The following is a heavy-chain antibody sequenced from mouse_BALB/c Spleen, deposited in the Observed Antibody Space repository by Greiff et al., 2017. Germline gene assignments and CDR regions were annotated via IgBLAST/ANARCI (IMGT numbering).Heavy chain of an antibody. D-gene: IGHD4-1*01. CDR1: GYSITSDYA. J-gene: IGHJ2*01. V-gene: IGHV3-2*02. Sequence: EVKLLESGPGLVKPSQSLSLTCTVTGYSITSDYAWNWIRQFPGNKLEWMGYISYSGSTSYNPSLKSRISITRDTSKNQFFLQLNSVTTEDTATYYCALGRGDYFDYWGQGTTLTVSS. CDR2: ISYSGST. CDR3: ALGRGDYFDY.